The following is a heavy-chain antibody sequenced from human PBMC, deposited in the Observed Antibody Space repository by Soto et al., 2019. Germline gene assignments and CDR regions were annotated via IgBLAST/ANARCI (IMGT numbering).Heavy chain of an antibody. CDR1: GFTFSSYA. D-gene: IGHD6-19*01. V-gene: IGHV3-23*01. CDR3: TTPGIAVAGPTYYYYGMDV. Sequence: GGSLRLSCAASGFTFSSYAMSWVRQAPGKGLEWVSAISGSGGSTYYADSVKGRFTISRDNSKNTLYLQMNSLKTEDTAVYYCTTPGIAVAGPTYYYYGMDVWGQGTTVTVSS. CDR2: ISGSGGST. J-gene: IGHJ6*02.